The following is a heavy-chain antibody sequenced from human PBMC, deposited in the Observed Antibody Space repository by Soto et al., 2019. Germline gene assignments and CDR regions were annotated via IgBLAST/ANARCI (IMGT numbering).Heavy chain of an antibody. J-gene: IGHJ5*02. V-gene: IGHV3-33*01. CDR2: IWYDGSNR. CDR1: GFTFSNYG. D-gene: IGHD6-13*01. Sequence: QVQLVESGGGVVQPGRSLRLSCAASGFTFSNYGMHWVRQAPGKGLEWVAVIWYDGSNRYYADSVKGRFTISRDNSKNTLFLQMNSLRAEDTAVYYCERGSSSWYNWFDPWGQGTLVTVSS. CDR3: ERGSSSWYNWFDP.